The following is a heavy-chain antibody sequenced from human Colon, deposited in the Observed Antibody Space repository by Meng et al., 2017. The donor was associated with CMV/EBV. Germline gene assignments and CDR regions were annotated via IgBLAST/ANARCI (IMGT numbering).Heavy chain of an antibody. CDR2: INPGSGGT. CDR3: ARDLWPRVGGGNLRGWCDL. D-gene: IGHD3-16*01. CDR1: GYSFPGYY. J-gene: IGHJ5*02. V-gene: IGHV1-2*02. Sequence: ASVKVSCKASGYSFPGYYMYWVRQAPGQGLEWMGCINPGSGGTNYIQKFQGRVTMTRDTSVSTLYMELSSLTSDDTAVYYCARDLWPRVGGGNLRGWCDLWGQGTLVTVSS.